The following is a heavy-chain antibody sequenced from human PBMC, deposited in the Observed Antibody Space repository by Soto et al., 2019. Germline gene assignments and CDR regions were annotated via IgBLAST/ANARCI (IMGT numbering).Heavy chain of an antibody. D-gene: IGHD5-18*01. Sequence: TSETLSLTCVVSGYSISSGYYCGWIRQPPGKGLEWIGNIYHSGSTYYNPSLKSRVTISVDTSKNQFSLKLLSVTAADTALYYCARAKADTTLVVNPTYYFDYWGQGTLVTVSS. CDR1: GYSISSGYY. CDR2: IYHSGST. CDR3: ARAKADTTLVVNPTYYFDY. V-gene: IGHV4-38-2*01. J-gene: IGHJ4*02.